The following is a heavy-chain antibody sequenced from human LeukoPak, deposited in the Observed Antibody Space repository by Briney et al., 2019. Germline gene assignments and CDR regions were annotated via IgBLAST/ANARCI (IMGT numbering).Heavy chain of an antibody. CDR2: IKQDGSEK. J-gene: IGHJ3*02. Sequence: GGPLRLSCAASGFTFSSYWMSWVRQAPGKGLEWVANIKQDGSEKYYVDSVKGRFTISRDNAKNSLYLQMNSLRAEDTAVYYCARDGFGYCSSTSCYGENDAFDIWGQGTMVTVSS. V-gene: IGHV3-7*03. CDR1: GFTFSSYW. CDR3: ARDGFGYCSSTSCYGENDAFDI. D-gene: IGHD2-2*01.